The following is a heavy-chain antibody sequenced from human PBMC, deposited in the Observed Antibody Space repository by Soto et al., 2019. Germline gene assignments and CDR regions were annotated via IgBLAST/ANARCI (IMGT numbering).Heavy chain of an antibody. D-gene: IGHD2-8*01. V-gene: IGHV1-8*02. Sequence: APVEVSPQGSCCTLTTHQINQVRQATGQGLEWMGWMNPNSGTTGYAQKFQDRITLTRDTSKTTAYMELSSLTSDDTAVYFCVRYGVAASYWGQGTQVTVSS. J-gene: IGHJ4*01. CDR3: VRYGVAASY. CDR2: MNPNSGTT. CDR1: CCTLTTHQ.